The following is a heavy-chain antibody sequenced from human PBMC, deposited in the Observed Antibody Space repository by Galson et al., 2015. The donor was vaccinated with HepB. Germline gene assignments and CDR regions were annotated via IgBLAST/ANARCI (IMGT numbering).Heavy chain of an antibody. CDR2: ISVGNGYT. V-gene: IGHV1-3*01. CDR3: ARVPGYYYDTSGHFDY. CDR1: GYTFTSYG. D-gene: IGHD3-22*01. Sequence: SVKVSCKASGYTFTSYGMHWVRQAPGQRLEWMGWISVGNGYTKYSQKFQGGVTITRDTSASTAHMELSSLRSEDTAVYYCARVPGYYYDTSGHFDYWGQGTLVTVSS. J-gene: IGHJ4*02.